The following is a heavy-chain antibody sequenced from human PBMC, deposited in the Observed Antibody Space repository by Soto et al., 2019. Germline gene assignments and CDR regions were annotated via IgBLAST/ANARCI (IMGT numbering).Heavy chain of an antibody. V-gene: IGHV3-33*01. CDR2: MWYDGRNI. CDR3: ARDAGHRPNYVSDALDF. Sequence: PVGSLRRSCSASGFSVSSYGVHWVRQAPGKGLEWVAVMWYDGRNIFYRDSVKGRFTISRDNSKNIVYFQMNNLRVEDTGLYSCARDAGHRPNYVSDALDFCGRRTMVTVSS. CDR1: GFSVSSYG. D-gene: IGHD3-16*01. J-gene: IGHJ3*01.